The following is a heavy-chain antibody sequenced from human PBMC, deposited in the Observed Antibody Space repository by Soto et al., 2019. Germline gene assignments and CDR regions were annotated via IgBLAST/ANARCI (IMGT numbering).Heavy chain of an antibody. CDR1: GFTFSNYW. V-gene: IGHV3-7*04. CDR3: ARYSGRYAILD. D-gene: IGHD1-26*01. CDR2: IKEDGSQK. J-gene: IGHJ4*02. Sequence: EVQLVESGGGLVQPGGSLRLSCAASGFTFSNYWMSWVRQAPGKGLEWVANIKEDGSQKYYVDSVKGRSTVSRDNAKNSVYLQVNSLRGEDTAVYYCARYSGRYAILDWGQGTLVTVST.